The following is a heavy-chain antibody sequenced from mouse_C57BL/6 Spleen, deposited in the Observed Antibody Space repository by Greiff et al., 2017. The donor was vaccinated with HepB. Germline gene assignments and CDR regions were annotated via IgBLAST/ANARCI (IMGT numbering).Heavy chain of an antibody. CDR2: IDPETGGT. CDR1: GYTFTDYE. V-gene: IGHV1-15*01. Sequence: LVRPGASVTLSCKASGYTFTDYEMHWVKQTPVHGLEWIGAIDPETGGTAYNQKFKGKAILTADKSSSTAYMELRSLTSEDSAVYYCTRGTLWLRRRGYYAMDYWGQGTSVTVSS. J-gene: IGHJ4*01. D-gene: IGHD2-2*01. CDR3: TRGTLWLRRRGYYAMDY.